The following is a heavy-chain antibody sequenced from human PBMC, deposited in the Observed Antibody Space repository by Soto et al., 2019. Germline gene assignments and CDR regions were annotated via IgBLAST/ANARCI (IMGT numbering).Heavy chain of an antibody. CDR3: AKSQEIGTHFFDT. CDR2: IGTAGDT. CDR1: GFTFSGFD. J-gene: IGHJ4*02. Sequence: GGSLRFSCEASGFTFSGFDMHWVRQPTGKGLEWVSSIGTAGDTYYAVSVKGRFTISRDNAKNSLSLQMNSLRAGDMAVYFCAKSQEIGTHFFDTWGQGTQVTV. D-gene: IGHD6-13*01. V-gene: IGHV3-13*01.